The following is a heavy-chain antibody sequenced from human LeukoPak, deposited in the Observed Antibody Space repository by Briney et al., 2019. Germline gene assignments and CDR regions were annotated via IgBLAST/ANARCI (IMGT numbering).Heavy chain of an antibody. J-gene: IGHJ4*02. CDR2: IKSRTDGGTT. CDR1: GFTFSNAW. CDR3: TTVKYSGSRRVFDY. D-gene: IGHD1-26*01. V-gene: IGHV3-15*01. Sequence: GGSLRLSCAASGFTFSNAWTSWVRQAPGKGLEWVGRIKSRTDGGTTDYAAPVKGRFTISRDDSKNTLYLQMNSLKTEDTAVYYCTTVKYSGSRRVFDYWGQGTLVTVSS.